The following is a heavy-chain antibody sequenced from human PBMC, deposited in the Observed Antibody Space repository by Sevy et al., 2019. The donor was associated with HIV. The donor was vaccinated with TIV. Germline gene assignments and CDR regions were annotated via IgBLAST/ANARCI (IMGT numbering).Heavy chain of an antibody. V-gene: IGHV3-49*04. J-gene: IGHJ4*02. CDR1: GFIFGDYG. CDR2: FKSKIHGGTT. Sequence: GGSLRLSCTASGFIFGDYGMSWVRQAPGKGLEWIAFFKSKIHGGTTQNAASVEGRFTMPRDDSKNIAYLQMSDLKTEDTGLYYCTRWSGSQSIFDYWGQGTLVTVSS. CDR3: TRWSGSQSIFDY. D-gene: IGHD1-26*01.